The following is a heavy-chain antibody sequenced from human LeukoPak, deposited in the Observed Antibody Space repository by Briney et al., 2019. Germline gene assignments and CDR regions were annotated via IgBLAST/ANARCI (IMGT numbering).Heavy chain of an antibody. D-gene: IGHD2-15*01. CDR2: ISSSSSYI. J-gene: IGHJ4*02. V-gene: IGHV3-21*01. CDR1: GFTFSNYN. CDR3: AREHCSGGTCYFDY. Sequence: GGSLRLSCAASGFTFSNYNMNWVRQAPGKGLEWVSSISSSSSYIYYADSVKGRFTISRDNAKNSLYLQVNSLRAEDTAVYYCAREHCSGGTCYFDYWGQGTLVTVSS.